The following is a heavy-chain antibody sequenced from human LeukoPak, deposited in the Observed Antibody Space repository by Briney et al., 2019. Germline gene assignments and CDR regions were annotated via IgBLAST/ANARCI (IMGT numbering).Heavy chain of an antibody. CDR3: ARDRAEGKTWVEFDP. CDR1: GFIVNSYA. Sequence: GGSLRLSCAASGFIVNSYAMSWVRQAPGKGLAWVSLIYSDGVTQYADSVKGRFTISRDNSKNTLYLQMNSLRDEDTAVCFCARDRAEGKTWVEFDPWGQGTLVTVSS. CDR2: IYSDGVT. V-gene: IGHV3-66*01. J-gene: IGHJ5*02.